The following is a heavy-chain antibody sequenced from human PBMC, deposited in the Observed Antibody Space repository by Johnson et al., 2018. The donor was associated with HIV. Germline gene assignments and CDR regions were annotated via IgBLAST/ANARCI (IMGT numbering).Heavy chain of an antibody. CDR2: ISRSGSTI. V-gene: IGHV3-11*01. CDR3: ASEAKHHVGANRVSSFDI. Sequence: QVQLVESGGGLVKPGGSLRLSCAASGFTFSDDYMSWIRQAPGKGLEWVSYISRSGSTITYADSVKGRFTISRDNTKNSLYLQMNSLRAEDTALYYCASEAKHHVGANRVSSFDIWGQGTMVTVSA. D-gene: IGHD1-26*01. J-gene: IGHJ3*02. CDR1: GFTFSDDY.